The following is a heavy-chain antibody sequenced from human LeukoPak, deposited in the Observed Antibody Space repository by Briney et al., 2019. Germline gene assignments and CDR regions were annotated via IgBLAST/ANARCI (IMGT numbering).Heavy chain of an antibody. V-gene: IGHV3-30-3*01. J-gene: IGHJ4*01. Sequence: PGGSLRLSCAASEFTFSHYAMHWVRQAPGKGLEWVAVISYGGSNKYYADSVKGRFTISRDNSKNTLYLQTNSLRTDDTAVYYCARGLVSGSQRGYFDYWGHGALVTVSS. D-gene: IGHD1-26*01. CDR2: ISYGGSNK. CDR3: ARGLVSGSQRGYFDY. CDR1: EFTFSHYA.